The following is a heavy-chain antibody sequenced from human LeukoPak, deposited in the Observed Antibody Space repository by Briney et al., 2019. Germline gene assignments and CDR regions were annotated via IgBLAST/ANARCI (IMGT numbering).Heavy chain of an antibody. V-gene: IGHV1-8*01. CDR2: MNPNNGNT. CDR1: GYTFTTYD. CDR3: ARGGDIVVVPAAIVGP. Sequence: ASVKVSCKASGYTFTTYDINWVRQAPGQGLERMGWMNPNNGNTGYPQKFQGRVTMTRNTSISTAYLELSSLRSEDTAVYYCARGGDIVVVPAAIVGPWGQGTLVTVSS. D-gene: IGHD2-2*01. J-gene: IGHJ5*02.